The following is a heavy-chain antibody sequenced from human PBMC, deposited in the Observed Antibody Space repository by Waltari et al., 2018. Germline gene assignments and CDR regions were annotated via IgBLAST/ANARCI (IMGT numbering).Heavy chain of an antibody. J-gene: IGHJ6*02. Sequence: EVQLVQSGAEVKKPGESLKISCKGSGYRFTSYWIGWVRRLPGKGLEWMGIIYPGDSDTRYSPSFQGQVTISADKSISTAYLQWSSLKASDTAMYYCARQSSGYSYGYFYYYYGMDVWGQGTTVTVSS. V-gene: IGHV5-51*01. D-gene: IGHD5-18*01. CDR2: IYPGDSDT. CDR3: ARQSSGYSYGYFYYYYGMDV. CDR1: GYRFTSYW.